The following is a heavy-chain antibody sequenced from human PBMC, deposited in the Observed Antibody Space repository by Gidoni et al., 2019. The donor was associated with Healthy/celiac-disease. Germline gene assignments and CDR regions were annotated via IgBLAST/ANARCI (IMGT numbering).Heavy chain of an antibody. J-gene: IGHJ5*02. CDR2: IYYSGST. CDR3: ASLTGTTREFSWFDP. D-gene: IGHD1-7*01. CDR1: GGSISSYY. Sequence: QLQLQESGPGLVKPSQTLSLTCTVSGGSISSYYWSWIRQPPGKGLEWIGYIYYSGSTNYNPYLKSRVTISVDPSKNQFSLTLSSVTAADTAVYYCASLTGTTREFSWFDPWGQGTLVTVSS. V-gene: IGHV4-59*01.